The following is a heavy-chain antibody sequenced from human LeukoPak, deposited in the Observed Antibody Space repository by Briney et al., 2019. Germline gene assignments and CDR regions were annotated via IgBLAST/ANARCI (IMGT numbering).Heavy chain of an antibody. J-gene: IGHJ4*02. CDR2: IYPGDSDT. Sequence: GESLKISCKGSGYSFSNYYIGWVRQAPGKGLEWMGIIYPGDSDTRYSPSFQGQVTISADKSISSAYLQWSSLKASDTAMYYCAGPPTTMTTPFAYWGQGTLVTVSS. CDR3: AGPPTTMTTPFAY. CDR1: GYSFSNYY. V-gene: IGHV5-51*01. D-gene: IGHD4-17*01.